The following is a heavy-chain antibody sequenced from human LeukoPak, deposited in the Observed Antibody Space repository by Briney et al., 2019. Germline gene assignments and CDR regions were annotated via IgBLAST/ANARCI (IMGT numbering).Heavy chain of an antibody. CDR1: GGSINSGSYY. CDR2: IYRSGRT. V-gene: IGHV4-61*02. D-gene: IGHD2-2*01. CDR3: ARSGCSSTSCYQADY. Sequence: PSETLSLTCTVSGGSINSGSYYWSWIRQPAGKGLEWIGRIYRSGRTNYNPSLKSRVTISVDTSKNQFSLKLSSVTAADTAVYYCARSGCSSTSCYQADYWGQGTLVTVSS. J-gene: IGHJ4*02.